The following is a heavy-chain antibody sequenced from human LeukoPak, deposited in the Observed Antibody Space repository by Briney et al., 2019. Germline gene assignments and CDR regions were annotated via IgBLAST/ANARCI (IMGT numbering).Heavy chain of an antibody. CDR1: GFTFSSYW. CDR2: INQDGNKE. CDR3: ARGDAFSGDY. V-gene: IGHV3-7*04. J-gene: IGHJ4*02. Sequence: GGSLRLSCAASGFTFSSYWMTWVRQAPGKGLDLVVNINQDGNKEYYVDSVKGRFTISRDNANNSLYLQMNSLRAEDTAVYYCARGDAFSGDYWGQGTLVTVSS.